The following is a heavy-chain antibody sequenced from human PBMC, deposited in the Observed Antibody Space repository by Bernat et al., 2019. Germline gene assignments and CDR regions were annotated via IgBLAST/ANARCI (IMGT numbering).Heavy chain of an antibody. V-gene: IGHV4-34*01. CDR3: ARGRGNLCYGWGVDY. CDR1: GGSFSGYY. CDR2: INHSGST. D-gene: IGHD2-15*01. Sequence: QVQLQQWGAGLLKPSETLSLTCAVYGGSFSGYYWSWIRQPPGKGLEWIGEINHSGSTNYNPSLKSRVTISVDTSKNQFSLKLSSVTAADTAVYYCARGRGNLCYGWGVDYWGQGTLVTVSS. J-gene: IGHJ4*02.